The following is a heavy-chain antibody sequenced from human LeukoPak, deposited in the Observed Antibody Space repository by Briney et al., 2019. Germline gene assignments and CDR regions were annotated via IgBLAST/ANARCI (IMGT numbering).Heavy chain of an antibody. D-gene: IGHD2-21*02. CDR3: ARLVVVTATAYFDY. J-gene: IGHJ4*02. Sequence: SETLSLTCAVSGGSISSSNWWSWVRQPPGKGLEWIGEIYHSGSTNYNPSLKSRVTISVDKSKNQISLKLSSVTAADTAVYYCARLVVVTATAYFDYWGQGTLVTVSS. CDR2: IYHSGST. CDR1: GGSISSSNW. V-gene: IGHV4-4*02.